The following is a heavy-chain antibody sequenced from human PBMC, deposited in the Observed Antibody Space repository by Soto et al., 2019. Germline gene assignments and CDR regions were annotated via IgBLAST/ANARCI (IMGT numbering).Heavy chain of an antibody. CDR2: FYSGGSI. V-gene: IGHV4-31*03. CDR1: GYSITAGGYY. Sequence: PLETLSLTCSVSGYSITAGGYYWSWIRQHPGKGLEWIGSFYSGGSIIYNPSLKSRVSISGDTSRNQFSMTLTSVTAADTALYYCARMYSSGSGWFHPWGQGTLVTVSS. D-gene: IGHD3-22*01. J-gene: IGHJ5*02. CDR3: ARMYSSGSGWFHP.